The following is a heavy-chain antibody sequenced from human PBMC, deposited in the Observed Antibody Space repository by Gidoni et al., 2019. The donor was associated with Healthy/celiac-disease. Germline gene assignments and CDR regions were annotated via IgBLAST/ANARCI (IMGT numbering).Heavy chain of an antibody. CDR3: ARVDYCSGGSCYYGAFDI. D-gene: IGHD2-15*01. V-gene: IGHV1-46*01. CDR2: INPSGGST. J-gene: IGHJ3*02. Sequence: GIINPSGGSTSYAQKFQGRVTMTRDTSTSTVYMELSSLRSEDTAVYYCARVDYCSGGSCYYGAFDIWGQGTMVTVSS.